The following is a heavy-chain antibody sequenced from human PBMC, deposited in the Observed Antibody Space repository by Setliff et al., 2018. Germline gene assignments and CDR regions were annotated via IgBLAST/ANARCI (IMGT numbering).Heavy chain of an antibody. V-gene: IGHV4-39*07. J-gene: IGHJ4*02. D-gene: IGHD3-16*01. CDR1: GDSISSSTYH. CDR2: IYYNGNT. Sequence: PSETLSLTCTVSGDSISSSTYHWGWIRQSPGKGLEWIGNIYYNGNTNKNPSLKSRVTISVDTSRDQFSPRLSSVTAADTAMYYCARVRVVQGYYEFDYWGQGTLVTVSS. CDR3: ARVRVVQGYYEFDY.